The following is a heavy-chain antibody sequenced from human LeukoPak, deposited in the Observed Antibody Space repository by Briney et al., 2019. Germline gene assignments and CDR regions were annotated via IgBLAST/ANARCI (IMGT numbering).Heavy chain of an antibody. V-gene: IGHV4-59*11. J-gene: IGHJ3*02. CDR3: ARLLNNDNAGDPDTFDM. D-gene: IGHD2-21*02. Sequence: PSETLSLTCTVSSGSISSHYWSWIRQSPERGLEWIGFICYTGTTRYNPSLRGRVTMSVDSSRNHFSLKLTSMTAADTALYYCARLLNNDNAGDPDTFDMWGQGTMVTVSS. CDR1: SGSISSHY. CDR2: ICYTGTT.